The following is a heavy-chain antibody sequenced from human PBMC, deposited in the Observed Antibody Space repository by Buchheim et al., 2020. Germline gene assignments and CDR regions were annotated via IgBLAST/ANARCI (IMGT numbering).Heavy chain of an antibody. CDR3: ATPGAYGSGGYYSMDV. CDR2: IGSVASII. V-gene: IGHV3-48*01. CDR1: GFLFFDYS. D-gene: IGHD3-10*01. Sequence: EAHLAESGGGLVQPGGSLRLSCEASGFLFFDYSMSWVRKAPGKGLEWVSFIGSVASIIYYADSVKGRFTISRDNAKNSLYLQMNSLRVEDTAVYYCATPGAYGSGGYYSMDVWGQGTT. J-gene: IGHJ6*02.